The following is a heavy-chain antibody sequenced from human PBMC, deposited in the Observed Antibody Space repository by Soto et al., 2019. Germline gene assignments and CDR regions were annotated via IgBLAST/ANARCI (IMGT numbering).Heavy chain of an antibody. CDR3: ASAARRPDPYNWFAP. CDR2: IIPIFGTA. Sequence: QVQLVQSGAEVKKPGSSVKVSCKASGGTFSSYAISWVRQAPGQGLEWMGGIIPIFGTANYAQKFQGRVTITADKSTCRAYMERSSLRPEDRAVDYCASAARRPDPYNWFAPWGQGTLVIVFS. J-gene: IGHJ5*02. V-gene: IGHV1-69*06. D-gene: IGHD2-15*01. CDR1: GGTFSSYA.